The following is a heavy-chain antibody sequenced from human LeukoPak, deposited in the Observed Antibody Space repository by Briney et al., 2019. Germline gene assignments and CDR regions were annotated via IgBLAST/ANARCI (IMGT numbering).Heavy chain of an antibody. CDR3: AKDLVAYVHGMDV. V-gene: IGHV3-23*01. D-gene: IGHD5-12*01. Sequence: GGSLRLSCAASGFTFSSYAMSWVRQAPGKGLEWVSAISGSGGSTYYADSVKGRFTISRDNSKSTLYLQMNSLRAEDTAVYYCAKDLVAYVHGMDVWGQGTTVTVSS. J-gene: IGHJ6*02. CDR1: GFTFSSYA. CDR2: ISGSGGST.